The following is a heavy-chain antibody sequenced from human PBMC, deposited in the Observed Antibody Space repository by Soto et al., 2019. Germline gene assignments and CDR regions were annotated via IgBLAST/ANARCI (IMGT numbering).Heavy chain of an antibody. V-gene: IGHV1-8*01. Sequence: QAQLVQSGAEVKKPGASLKVSCKASGYTFTGYDINWVRQATGQGLEWMGWMNPNSGNTGYAQNFQGRVTMTRDNSITTAYMELTSLRDYDSAVYYCAGEKVGTTGIDFWGQGTLVTVSS. CDR1: GYTFTGYD. CDR2: MNPNSGNT. D-gene: IGHD1-26*01. CDR3: AGEKVGTTGIDF. J-gene: IGHJ4*02.